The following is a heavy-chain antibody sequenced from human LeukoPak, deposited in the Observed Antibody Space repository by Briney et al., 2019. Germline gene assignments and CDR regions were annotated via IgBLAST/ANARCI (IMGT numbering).Heavy chain of an antibody. V-gene: IGHV1-2*02. CDR1: GYTFIGYY. CDR2: INPNSGGT. Sequence: ASVKVSCKASGYTFIGYYMHWVRQAPGQGLEWMGWINPNSGGTKYAQKFQGRVTTTRDTSISTAYMELSRLRSDDTAVYYCARGEGVNYRYSGFGYFNAVDYWGQGTLVTVSS. J-gene: IGHJ4*02. D-gene: IGHD3-16*02. CDR3: ARGEGVNYRYSGFGYFNAVDY.